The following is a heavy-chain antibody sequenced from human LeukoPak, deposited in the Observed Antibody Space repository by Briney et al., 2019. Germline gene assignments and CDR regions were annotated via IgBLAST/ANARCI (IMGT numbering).Heavy chain of an antibody. D-gene: IGHD3-10*01. CDR2: INHSGST. CDR3: ARLSEQSTVYGSGSYYYFDY. V-gene: IGHV4-34*01. Sequence: PSETLSLTCAVYGGSFSGYYWSWIRQPPGKGLDWIGEINHSGSTNYYPSLKSRVTISVDTSKNQFSLKLSSVTAADTAVYYCARLSEQSTVYGSGSYYYFDYWGQGTLVTVSS. CDR1: GGSFSGYY. J-gene: IGHJ4*02.